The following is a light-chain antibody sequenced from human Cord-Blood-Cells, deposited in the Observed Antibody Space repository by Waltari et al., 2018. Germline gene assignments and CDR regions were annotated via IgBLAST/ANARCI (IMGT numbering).Light chain of an antibody. Sequence: DIQLTQSSSTLSASVGDRVTITCRASQSISSWLAWYQQKTGKAPKLLIYKASSLESGVPSRFSGSGSGTEFTLTISSLQPDDFATYYCQQYNSYSQTFGQGTKVEIK. V-gene: IGKV1-5*03. CDR2: KAS. CDR3: QQYNSYSQT. J-gene: IGKJ1*01. CDR1: QSISSW.